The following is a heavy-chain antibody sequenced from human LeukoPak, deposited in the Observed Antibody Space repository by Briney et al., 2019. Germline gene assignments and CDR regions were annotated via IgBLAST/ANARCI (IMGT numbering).Heavy chain of an antibody. D-gene: IGHD3-9*01. CDR2: IKQDGSER. CDR3: SRMGDILSGDYHYRDV. CDR1: GFTFSSYW. Sequence: QPGGSLRLSCAAPGFTFSSYWMSSVRQAPGKGLGWVANIKQDGSERYYVDSERDRFTISRDNPKNSRYLQINSLRPEGTVVYYCSRMGDILSGDYHYRDVWGKGPTVSVSS. J-gene: IGHJ6*03. V-gene: IGHV3-7*01.